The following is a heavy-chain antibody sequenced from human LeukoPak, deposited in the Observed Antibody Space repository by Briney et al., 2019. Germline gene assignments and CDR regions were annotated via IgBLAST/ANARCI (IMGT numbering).Heavy chain of an antibody. J-gene: IGHJ4*02. D-gene: IGHD3-10*01. V-gene: IGHV3-15*01. CDR3: TTVQFARTMSLDY. Sequence: PGGSLRLSCGGSGFSFSIAWMSWVRQAPGKGLEWVGGIKRNNDGGPTDSAATVKGGFTISGDDSKNMLFLQMDSLKTEDTAVYYCTTVQFARTMSLDYWGQGALVTVSS. CDR2: IKRNNDGGPT. CDR1: GFSFSIAW.